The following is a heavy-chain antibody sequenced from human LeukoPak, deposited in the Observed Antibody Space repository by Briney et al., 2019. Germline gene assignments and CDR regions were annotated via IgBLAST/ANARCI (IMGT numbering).Heavy chain of an antibody. J-gene: IGHJ4*02. CDR3: ARDPVEWELLLDY. V-gene: IGHV3-7*01. CDR2: MNIDGSEK. D-gene: IGHD1-26*01. CDR1: GFTFSSYW. Sequence: GGSLRLSCAASGFTFSSYWMGRVRQAPGKRLEWVANMNIDGSEKYYADSVKGRFSISRDNARNSVYLQMASLRVEDTAVYYCARDPVEWELLLDYWGQGTLVTVSS.